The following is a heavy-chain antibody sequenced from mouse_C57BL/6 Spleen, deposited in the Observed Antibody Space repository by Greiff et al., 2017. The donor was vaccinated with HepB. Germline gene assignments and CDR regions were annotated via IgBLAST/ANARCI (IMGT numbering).Heavy chain of an antibody. J-gene: IGHJ4*01. Sequence: EVQLVESEGGLVQPGSSMKLSCTASGFTFSDYYMAWVRQVPEKGLEWVANINYDGSSTYYLDSLKSRFIISRDNAKNILYLQMSSLKSEDTATYYCARMGITTVVENYAMDYWGQGTSVTVSS. D-gene: IGHD1-1*01. V-gene: IGHV5-16*01. CDR3: ARMGITTVVENYAMDY. CDR1: GFTFSDYY. CDR2: INYDGSST.